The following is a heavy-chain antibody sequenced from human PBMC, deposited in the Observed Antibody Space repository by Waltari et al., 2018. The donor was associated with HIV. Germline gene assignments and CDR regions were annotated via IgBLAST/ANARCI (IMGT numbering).Heavy chain of an antibody. CDR2: INHRGSS. D-gene: IGHD3-10*01. J-gene: IGHJ6*02. CDR3: ARGRGSFYNYYGLDV. V-gene: IGHV4-34*01. CDR1: VASFSHYKFLNAFY. Sequence: QVHLPQWGPGLLKPSETLSLSCAVNVASFSHYKFLNAFYWIWFRQPPGRGLEWIGEINHRGSSSYNPSLKSRVTISVDTSRNRISLNMTSVNATDTAVYYCARGRGSFYNYYGLDVWGLGTKVSV.